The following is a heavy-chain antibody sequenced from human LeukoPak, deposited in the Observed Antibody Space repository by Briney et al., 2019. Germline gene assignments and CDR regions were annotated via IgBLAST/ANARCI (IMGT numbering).Heavy chain of an antibody. V-gene: IGHV3-74*01. Sequence: GGSLRLSCVASGFTFSSYYMHWVRQAPGKGPVWVSGINTDGSSTTYADSVKGRFTISRDNAKNTVYLQMNSLRADDTAVYSCARSFGAGTYAVDYWGQGTLVTVSS. J-gene: IGHJ4*02. CDR2: INTDGSST. D-gene: IGHD3-10*01. CDR1: GFTFSSYY. CDR3: ARSFGAGTYAVDY.